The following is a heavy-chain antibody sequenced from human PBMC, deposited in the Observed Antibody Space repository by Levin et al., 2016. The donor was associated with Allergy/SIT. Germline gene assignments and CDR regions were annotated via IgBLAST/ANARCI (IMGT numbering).Heavy chain of an antibody. CDR3: ARGGYCSSTSCPAYYYMDV. Sequence: GESLKISCAASGFTFSSYGMHWVRQAPGKGLEWVATISDDGSDKYYADSVKGRFTISRDNSKNTLYLQMNSLRAEDTAVYYCARGGYCSSTSCPAYYYMDVWGKGTTVTVSS. CDR2: ISDDGSDK. CDR1: GFTFSSYG. D-gene: IGHD2-2*01. V-gene: IGHV3-30*03. J-gene: IGHJ6*03.